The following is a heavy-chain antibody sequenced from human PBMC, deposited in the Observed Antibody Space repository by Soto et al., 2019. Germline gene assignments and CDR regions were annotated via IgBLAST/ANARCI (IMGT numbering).Heavy chain of an antibody. Sequence: QVQLVQSGAEVKKPGSSVKVSCKPSGNTLNTDTITWLRQAPGQGVEWMGRIIPVIGVGTYAQKFQDRVTITADKSTTTVYMEVTSLTSEDTATYYCAIGRTGSNGYYWAWGQGTQVTVS. CDR3: AIGRTGSNGYYWA. CDR1: GNTLNTDT. CDR2: IIPVIGVG. J-gene: IGHJ5*02. V-gene: IGHV1-69*02. D-gene: IGHD3-22*01.